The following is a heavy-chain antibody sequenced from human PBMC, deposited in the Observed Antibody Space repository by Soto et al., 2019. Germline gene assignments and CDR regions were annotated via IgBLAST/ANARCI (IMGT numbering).Heavy chain of an antibody. CDR2: ISYDGSNK. CDR3: ARDPRQRGRDYDGNTGRLYYFDY. J-gene: IGHJ4*02. V-gene: IGHV3-30-3*01. CDR1: EFTFSTYA. D-gene: IGHD1-26*01. Sequence: QVQLVESGGDVVQPGRSLRLSCAASEFTFSTYAMHWVRQAPGKGLEWVALISYDGSNKKYAESVKGRFTISRDNSKKTLYLQMNTLSAEDSAVYYCARDPRQRGRDYDGNTGRLYYFDYWGQGTLVTVSS.